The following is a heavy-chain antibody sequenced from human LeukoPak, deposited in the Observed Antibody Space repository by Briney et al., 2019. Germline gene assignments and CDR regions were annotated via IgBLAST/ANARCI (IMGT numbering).Heavy chain of an antibody. CDR1: GGSIRATSDY. CDR3: ARGGTFWDS. D-gene: IGHD3-3*01. Sequence: SETLSLTCTVSGGSIRATSDYWGWIRQSPGREPEWIGTIYFSGSTYYNPSLESRVTISVDTSNNQFSLKLNSVTAADKAVYYRARGGTFWDSWGQGTLVSVSS. V-gene: IGHV4-39*07. J-gene: IGHJ4*02. CDR2: IYFSGST.